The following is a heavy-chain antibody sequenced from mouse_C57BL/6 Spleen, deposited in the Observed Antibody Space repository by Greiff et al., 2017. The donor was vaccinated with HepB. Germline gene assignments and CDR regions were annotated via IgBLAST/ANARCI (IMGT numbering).Heavy chain of an antibody. CDR2: INYDGSST. Sequence: EVQLMESEGGLVQPGSSMKLSCTASGFTFSDYYMAWVRQVPEKGLEWVANINYDGSSTYYLDSLKSRFTISRDNAKNILYLQMSSLKSENTATYYCARVWGGYYFDYWGQGTTLTVSS. CDR1: GFTFSDYY. CDR3: ARVWGGYYFDY. J-gene: IGHJ2*01. V-gene: IGHV5-16*01. D-gene: IGHD4-1*01.